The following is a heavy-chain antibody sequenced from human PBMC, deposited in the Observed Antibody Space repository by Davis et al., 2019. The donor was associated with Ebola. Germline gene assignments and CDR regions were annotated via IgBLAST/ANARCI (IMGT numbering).Heavy chain of an antibody. CDR2: IRYDGSNK. D-gene: IGHD3-3*01. V-gene: IGHV3-30*02. CDR3: AKDSRVVIGSYYYYGMDV. Sequence: GGSLRLSCAASGFTFSSYGMHWVRQAPGKGLEWVAFIRYDGSNKYYADSVKGRFTISRDNSKNTLYLQMNSLRAEDTAVYYCAKDSRVVIGSYYYYGMDVWGQGTTVTISS. CDR1: GFTFSSYG. J-gene: IGHJ6*02.